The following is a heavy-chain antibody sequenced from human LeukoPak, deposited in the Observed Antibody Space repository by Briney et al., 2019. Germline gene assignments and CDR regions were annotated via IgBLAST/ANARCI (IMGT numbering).Heavy chain of an antibody. CDR1: GFTFTNYW. D-gene: IGHD4/OR15-4a*01. Sequence: PGGSLRLSCAASGFTFTNYWTHWVRQAPGMGLVWVSRLPPDELDIIYADSVKGRFTVSRDNAKNTVYLQMNSLRAEDTAVYYCAKESGALGAPLYDYWGRGIPVTASS. CDR2: LPPDELDI. V-gene: IGHV3-74*01. J-gene: IGHJ4*02. CDR3: AKESGALGAPLYDY.